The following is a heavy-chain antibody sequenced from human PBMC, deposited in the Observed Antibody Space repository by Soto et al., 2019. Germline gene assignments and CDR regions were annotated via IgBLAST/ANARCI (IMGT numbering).Heavy chain of an antibody. J-gene: IGHJ4*02. CDR3: ARAIAHSGSYYFDY. CDR1: GGSFSGYY. V-gene: IGHV4-34*01. CDR2: INHSGST. D-gene: IGHD1-26*01. Sequence: SETLSLTCAVYGGSFSGYYWSWIRQPPGKGLEWIGEINHSGSTNYNPSLKSRVTISVDTSKNQFSLKLSSVTAADTAVYYCARAIAHSGSYYFDYWGQGTLVTVSS.